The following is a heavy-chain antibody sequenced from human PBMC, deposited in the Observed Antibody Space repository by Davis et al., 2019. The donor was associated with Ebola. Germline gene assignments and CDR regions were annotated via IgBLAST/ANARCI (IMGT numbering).Heavy chain of an antibody. CDR2: ISSSSSTI. Sequence: GESLKISCAASGFTFSSYSMNWVRQAPGKGLEWVSYISSSSSTIYYADSVKGRFTISRDNAKNSLYLQMNSLRDEDTAVYYCARVKATAIYYYYYGMDVWGQGTTVTVSS. D-gene: IGHD2-21*02. CDR1: GFTFSSYS. J-gene: IGHJ6*02. V-gene: IGHV3-48*02. CDR3: ARVKATAIYYYYYGMDV.